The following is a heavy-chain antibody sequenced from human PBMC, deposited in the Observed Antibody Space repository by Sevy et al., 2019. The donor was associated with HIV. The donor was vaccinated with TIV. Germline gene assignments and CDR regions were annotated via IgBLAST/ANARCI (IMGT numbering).Heavy chain of an antibody. Sequence: ASVKVSCKASGYTFTYYHITWERQAPGQGLEWMGWITPNNAHTNIAQRLQGRVTMTTDTSTSTAYLELRSLTSDDTAVYYCARAPSGSQGPGQYFHHWGQGTLVTVSS. V-gene: IGHV1-18*01. CDR3: ARAPSGSQGPGQYFHH. CDR2: ITPNNAHT. D-gene: IGHD1-26*01. CDR1: GYTFTYYH. J-gene: IGHJ1*01.